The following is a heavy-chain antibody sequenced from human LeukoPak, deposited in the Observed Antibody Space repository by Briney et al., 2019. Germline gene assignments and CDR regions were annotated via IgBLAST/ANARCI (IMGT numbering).Heavy chain of an antibody. CDR3: ARVPHFGDYGWFDP. D-gene: IGHD4-17*01. V-gene: IGHV4-59*01. J-gene: IGHJ5*02. CDR1: GGSISSYY. CDR2: MYSGST. Sequence: PSETLSLTCTVSGGSISSYYWSWIRQPPGKGLEWIGYMYSGSTNYNPSLKSRVTISIDTSKNQFSLKLSSVTAADTAVYYCARVPHFGDYGWFDPWGQGTLVTVSS.